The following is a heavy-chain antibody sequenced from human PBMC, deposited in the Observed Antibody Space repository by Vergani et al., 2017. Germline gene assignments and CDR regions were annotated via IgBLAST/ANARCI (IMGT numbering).Heavy chain of an antibody. CDR3: ARAEFXTNYYGQSYYFDF. J-gene: IGHJ4*02. V-gene: IGHV4-4*07. Sequence: QVQLQESGPGLVKPSQTLFLTCSVSGASINSRYYWSWVRQPAGKGLQWVGRVYFTGSTNYNPSLRSRVSLSIDTSRNQFSLKLHSVSAEDTAMYFCARAEFXTNYYGQSYYFDFWGQGIPVTVSS. CDR1: GASINSRYY. CDR2: VYFTGST. D-gene: IGHD3-22*01.